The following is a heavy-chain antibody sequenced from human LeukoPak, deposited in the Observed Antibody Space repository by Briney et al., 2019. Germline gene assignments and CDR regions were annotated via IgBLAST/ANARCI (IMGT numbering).Heavy chain of an antibody. D-gene: IGHD3-22*01. J-gene: IGHJ5*02. V-gene: IGHV4-34*01. CDR1: RFTFGNSV. Sequence: GSLRLSCAASRFTFGNSVMSWVRQAPGKGLEWIGEINHSGSTNYNPSLKSRVTISVDTSKNQFSLKLSSVTAADTAVYYCARSHYYDSSGSHNNWFDPWGQGTLVTVSS. CDR2: INHSGST. CDR3: ARSHYYDSSGSHNNWFDP.